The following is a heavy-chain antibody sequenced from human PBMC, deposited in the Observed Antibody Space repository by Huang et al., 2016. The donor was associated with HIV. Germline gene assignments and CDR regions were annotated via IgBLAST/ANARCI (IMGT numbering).Heavy chain of an antibody. CDR2: NSPGDSNI. CDR3: ARHRYVDTESNGMDV. D-gene: IGHD5-18*01. Sequence: EVQLVQSGAEVKKPGESLKISCKGTGYSFISYWICWGRKMPGKGLEWVWINSPGDSNIRNSPSFQGQVTISADKSISPAYLQWSSLKASDAAMYYCARHRYVDTESNGMDVWGQGTTVTVSS. J-gene: IGHJ6*02. CDR1: GYSFISYW. V-gene: IGHV5-51*01.